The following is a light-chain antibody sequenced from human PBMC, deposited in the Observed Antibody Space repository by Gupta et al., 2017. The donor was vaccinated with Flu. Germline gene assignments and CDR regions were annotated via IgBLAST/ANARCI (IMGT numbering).Light chain of an antibody. J-gene: IGLJ3*02. CDR2: GNS. V-gene: IGLV1-40*01. CDR3: QSFDSSLSGRGV. Sequence: QSVLTQPPSVSGAPGQRVTISCTGSSSNIGAGYDVHWYQQLPGTAPKLLIYGNSNRPSGVPDRFSGSKSGTSASLAITGLQAEDEAEYYCQSFDSSLSGRGVFGGGTKLTVV. CDR1: SSNIGAGYD.